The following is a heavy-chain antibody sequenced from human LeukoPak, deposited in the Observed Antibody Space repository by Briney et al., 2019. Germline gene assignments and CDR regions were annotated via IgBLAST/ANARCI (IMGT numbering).Heavy chain of an antibody. CDR2: ISGSGGST. Sequence: GGPLRLSCAASGFTFSSYAMSWVRQAPGKGLEWVSAISGSGGSTYHADSVKGRFTISRDNSKNTLYLQMNSLRAEDTAVYYCAKDHSLVAGQADYWGQGTLVTVSS. V-gene: IGHV3-23*01. CDR3: AKDHSLVAGQADY. CDR1: GFTFSSYA. J-gene: IGHJ4*02. D-gene: IGHD6-13*01.